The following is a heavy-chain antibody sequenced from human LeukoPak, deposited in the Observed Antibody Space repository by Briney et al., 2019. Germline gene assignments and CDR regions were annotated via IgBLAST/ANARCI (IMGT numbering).Heavy chain of an antibody. D-gene: IGHD5-24*01. CDR1: GYTFTINA. J-gene: IGHJ4*02. Sequence: ASVKISCKASGYTFTINAIHWVRQAPGQRLEWMGWINTGNGNTIYSQKFQGRVTITRDTSATTAYMEVNSLRSEDTAVYYCARDGSDWGQGTPATVSS. CDR2: INTGNGNT. V-gene: IGHV1-3*04. CDR3: ARDGSD.